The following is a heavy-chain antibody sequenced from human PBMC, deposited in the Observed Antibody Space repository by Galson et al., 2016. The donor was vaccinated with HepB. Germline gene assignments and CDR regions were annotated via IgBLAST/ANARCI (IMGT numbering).Heavy chain of an antibody. CDR2: TSWNSGSI. D-gene: IGHD4-11*01. Sequence: SLRLSCAASGFIFTKYWMAWVRQAPGKGLEWVSGTSWNSGSIGYADSVKGRFTISRDNDKNSLHLQMNILRAEDTALYYCARGRGSNWRDAFDIWGQGTMVTVSS. J-gene: IGHJ3*02. CDR3: ARGRGSNWRDAFDI. CDR1: GFIFTKYW. V-gene: IGHV3-9*01.